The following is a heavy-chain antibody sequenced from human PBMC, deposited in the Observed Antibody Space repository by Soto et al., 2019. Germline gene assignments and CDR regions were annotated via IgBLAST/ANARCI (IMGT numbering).Heavy chain of an antibody. CDR3: ARHVDTAMGTDY. CDR2: IYHSGSP. Sequence: PSETLSLTCTVSGASMNNYYWTWIRQPPGKGLEWLGEIYHSGSPNYNPSLKSRLTISVDTSKHQFSLKLNPVTAADTAIYYCARHVDTAMGTDYWGQGTLVTVSS. V-gene: IGHV4-59*08. D-gene: IGHD5-18*01. CDR1: GASMNNYY. J-gene: IGHJ4*02.